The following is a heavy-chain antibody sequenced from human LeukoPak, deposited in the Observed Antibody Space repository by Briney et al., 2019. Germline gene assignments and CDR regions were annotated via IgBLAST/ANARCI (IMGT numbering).Heavy chain of an antibody. V-gene: IGHV3-21*01. D-gene: IGHD3-10*01. CDR3: ARQGEGGYYGSRNPLDY. CDR1: GFTFRTYS. CDR2: TSDSSGFI. Sequence: GGSLRLSCAASGFTFRTYSMNWVRQAPGKGLEWVSSTSDSSGFIFYADSVKGRFTISRDNARNSLYLQMNSLRVEDTAVYYCARQGEGGYYGSRNPLDYWGQGTLVTVAS. J-gene: IGHJ4*02.